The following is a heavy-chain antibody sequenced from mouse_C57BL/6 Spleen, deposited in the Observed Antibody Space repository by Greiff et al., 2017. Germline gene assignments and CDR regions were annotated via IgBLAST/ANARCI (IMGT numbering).Heavy chain of an antibody. V-gene: IGHV7-3*01. J-gene: IGHJ1*03. D-gene: IGHD1-1*01. Sequence: EVKLMESGGGLVQPGGSLSLSCAASGFTFTDYYMSWVRQPPGKALEWLGFISNKANGYTTEYSVSVKGRFTISRDNSQSILYLQMNALLADDSATYYCGRSVITGYFDVWGTGTTVTVSS. CDR3: GRSVITGYFDV. CDR2: ISNKANGYTT. CDR1: GFTFTDYY.